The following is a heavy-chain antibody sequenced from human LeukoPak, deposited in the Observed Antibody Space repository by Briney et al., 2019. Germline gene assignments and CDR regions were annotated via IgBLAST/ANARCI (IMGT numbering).Heavy chain of an antibody. Sequence: SETLSLTCTVSGGSISGYYWSWIRRPPGGGLDYIGYIYDSGSTDYNPSLKSRVTMSVDTSKNQLSLKLTSVTAADTAVYYCARRPRGASYFDYWGQGTLVTVSS. CDR2: IYDSGST. CDR1: GGSISGYY. J-gene: IGHJ4*02. D-gene: IGHD4/OR15-4a*01. CDR3: ARRPRGASYFDY. V-gene: IGHV4-59*08.